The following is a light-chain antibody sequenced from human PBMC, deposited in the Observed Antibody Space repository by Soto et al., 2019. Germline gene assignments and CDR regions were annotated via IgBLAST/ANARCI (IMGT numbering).Light chain of an antibody. CDR1: QSVSSY. Sequence: EIVLTQSPATLSLSPGEIATLSCRASQSVSSYLAWYQQKPCQAPRLLIYDASNRATGIPARFSGSGSGTGFTLTISSLEPEDLAVYYCQHRSNWPLTFGGGTKVEIK. J-gene: IGKJ4*01. CDR2: DAS. CDR3: QHRSNWPLT. V-gene: IGKV3-11*01.